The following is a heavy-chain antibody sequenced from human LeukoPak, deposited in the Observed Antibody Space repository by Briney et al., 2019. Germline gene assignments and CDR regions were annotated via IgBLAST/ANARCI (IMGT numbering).Heavy chain of an antibody. CDR1: GGSVSSGGYS. CDR2: IYHGGST. CDR3: ARSDLSSGWYYFDY. J-gene: IGHJ4*02. D-gene: IGHD6-19*01. Sequence: SETLSLTCAVSGGSVSSGGYSWSWIRQPPGKGLEWIGYIYHGGSTYYNPSLKSRVTIPVDRSKNQFSLKLRSVTAADTAVYYCARSDLSSGWYYFDYWGQGTLVTVSS. V-gene: IGHV4-30-2*01.